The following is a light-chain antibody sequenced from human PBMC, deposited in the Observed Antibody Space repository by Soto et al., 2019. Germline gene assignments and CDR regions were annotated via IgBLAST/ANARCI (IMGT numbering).Light chain of an antibody. V-gene: IGLV2-14*03. CDR2: DVS. J-gene: IGLJ1*01. CDR3: TSFTSRHTYV. Sequence: QSVLTQPASVSGSPGQSITISCTGTSSDVGGYNYVSWYQQHPDKAPRLMIYDVSNRPSGVSDRFSGSKSGDTASLTISGLHAEDEADYYCTSFTSRHTYVFGTGTKVTVL. CDR1: SSDVGGYNY.